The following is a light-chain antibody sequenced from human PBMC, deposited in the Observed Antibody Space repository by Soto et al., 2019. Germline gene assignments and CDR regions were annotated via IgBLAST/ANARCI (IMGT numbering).Light chain of an antibody. CDR3: QQYYSTPLT. CDR1: QSVLYSSNNENY. V-gene: IGKV4-1*01. Sequence: DIVMTQSPDSLAVSLGERATINCTSSQSVLYSSNNENYLDWYQQKPGQPPKLLISWASTRELVVPDRFSGSVSGTDFTLTIRTLHAEDVAVYYCQQYYSTPLTFGQGTKVEMK. CDR2: WAS. J-gene: IGKJ1*01.